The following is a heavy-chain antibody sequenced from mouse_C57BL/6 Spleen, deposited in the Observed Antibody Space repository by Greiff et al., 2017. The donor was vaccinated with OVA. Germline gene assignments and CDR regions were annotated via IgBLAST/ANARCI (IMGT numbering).Heavy chain of an antibody. V-gene: IGHV1-26*01. D-gene: IGHD2-4*01. Sequence: VQLQQSGPELVKPGASVKISCKASGYTFTDYYMNWVKQSHGKSLEWIGDINPNNGGTSYNQKFKGKATLTVDKSSSTAYMELSSLTSEDSAVYYCARADYDYGRFAYWGQGTLVTVSA. CDR3: ARADYDYGRFAY. CDR2: INPNNGGT. J-gene: IGHJ3*01. CDR1: GYTFTDYY.